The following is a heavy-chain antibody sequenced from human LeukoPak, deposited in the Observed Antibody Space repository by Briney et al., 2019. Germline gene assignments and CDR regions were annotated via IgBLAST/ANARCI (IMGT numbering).Heavy chain of an antibody. D-gene: IGHD6-13*01. CDR2: IRTDGSNK. CDR3: AKDFAYSSRWYYFDY. CDR1: GFTFSSYG. J-gene: IGHJ4*02. V-gene: IGHV3-30*02. Sequence: GGSLRLSCAASGFTFSSYGMHWVRQAPGKGLEWVAFIRTDGSNKYYADSGKGRFTISRDKSKSSLYLQMNSLKAEDTDVYYCAKDFAYSSRWYYFDYWGQGTLVTVSS.